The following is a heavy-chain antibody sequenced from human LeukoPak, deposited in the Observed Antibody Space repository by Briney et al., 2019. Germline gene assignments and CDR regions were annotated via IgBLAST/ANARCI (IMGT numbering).Heavy chain of an antibody. CDR3: ARDVVQGSGTPGPIDY. D-gene: IGHD3-10*01. CDR1: GYTXTDYY. V-gene: IGHV1-2*02. Sequence: ASVKVSCKASGYTXTDYYMHWVRQAPGQGLESMGWINPNSGGTNFAQNFQGRVTMTRDTSISTAYMELSRLRYDDTAVYYCARDVVQGSGTPGPIDYWGQGTLVTVSS. CDR2: INPNSGGT. J-gene: IGHJ4*02.